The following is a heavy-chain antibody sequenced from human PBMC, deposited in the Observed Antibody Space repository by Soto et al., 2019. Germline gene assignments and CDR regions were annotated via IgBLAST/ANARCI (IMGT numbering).Heavy chain of an antibody. J-gene: IGHJ4*02. CDR1: GFTFTNFA. CDR3: AKGYCSSTSCSFDY. Sequence: PGGSLRLSCAASGFTFTNFAMNWVRQAPGKGLEWVSVISGTGDTTYNADSVKGRFTISRDKSMNTAFLQMNSLRAEDTALYYCAKGYCSSTSCSFDYWGQGTLVTVSS. D-gene: IGHD2-2*01. V-gene: IGHV3-23*01. CDR2: ISGTGDTT.